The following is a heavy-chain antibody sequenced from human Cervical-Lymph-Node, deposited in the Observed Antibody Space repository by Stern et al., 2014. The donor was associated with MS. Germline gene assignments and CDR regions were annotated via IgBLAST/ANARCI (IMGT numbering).Heavy chain of an antibody. V-gene: IGHV4-39*01. D-gene: IGHD1-1*01. Sequence: QLQLQESGPGLVKPSETVSLPCNVSGDPISSPSYYWGWIRQPPGKGLEWIGSLYYSGNTYYNPSLKSLGTICGDKSRNQVSLKLSSVTAADTAVYYCARIHLNDNARPFDYWGQGTLVTVSS. CDR3: ARIHLNDNARPFDY. CDR2: LYYSGNT. J-gene: IGHJ4*02. CDR1: GDPISSPSYY.